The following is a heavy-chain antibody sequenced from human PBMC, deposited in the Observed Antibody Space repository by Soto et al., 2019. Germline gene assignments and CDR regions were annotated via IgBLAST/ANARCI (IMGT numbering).Heavy chain of an antibody. J-gene: IGHJ6*03. V-gene: IGHV4-31*03. Sequence: SETLSLTCTVSGGSISSGGYYWIWIRQHPGKGLEWIGYIYYSGSTYYNPSLKSRVTISVDTSKNQFSLKLSSVTAADTAGYYCAGRYDILTGPYYYYYMDVWGKGTTVTVSS. CDR2: IYYSGST. CDR3: AGRYDILTGPYYYYYMDV. D-gene: IGHD3-9*01. CDR1: GGSISSGGYY.